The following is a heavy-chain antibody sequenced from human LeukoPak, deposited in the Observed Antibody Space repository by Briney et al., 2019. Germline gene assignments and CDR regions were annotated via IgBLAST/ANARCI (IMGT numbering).Heavy chain of an antibody. D-gene: IGHD6-13*01. V-gene: IGHV4-39*07. CDR1: GGSISSSSYY. CDR3: ARGHVLGSSWYPTDY. CDR2: IYYSGST. J-gene: IGHJ4*02. Sequence: SETLSLTCTVSGGSISSSSYYWGWIRQPPGKGLEWIGSIYYSGSTYYNPSLKSRVTISVDTSKNQFSLKLSSVTAADTAVYYCARGHVLGSSWYPTDYWGQGTLATVSS.